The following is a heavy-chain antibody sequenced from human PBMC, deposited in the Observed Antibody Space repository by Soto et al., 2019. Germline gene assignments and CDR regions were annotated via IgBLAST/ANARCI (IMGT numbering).Heavy chain of an antibody. CDR2: ISGGGNDR. CDR3: ARCITIYGVVTPFDP. D-gene: IGHD3-3*01. CDR1: GFPFSSYA. V-gene: IGHV3-23*01. Sequence: GGSLRLSCAASGFPFSSYAMSWVRQTPEKGLEWVAGISGGGNDRYYADFVQGRFTFSRDNSRNILYLQMNSLRADDTAMYFCARCITIYGVVTPFDPWGQGTLVTVSS. J-gene: IGHJ5*02.